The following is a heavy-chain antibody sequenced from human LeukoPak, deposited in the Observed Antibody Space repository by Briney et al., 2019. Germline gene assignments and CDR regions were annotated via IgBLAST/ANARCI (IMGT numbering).Heavy chain of an antibody. CDR3: AREREELLDY. Sequence: ASVKVSCKASGYXFTGYYIHWVRQAPGQGLEWMGWINPNSGGTHYAHKFQGRVTMTRDTSISTAYMELSRLRSDDTAVYYCAREREELLDYWGQGTLVTVSS. CDR2: INPNSGGT. D-gene: IGHD1-26*01. CDR1: GYXFTGYY. V-gene: IGHV1-2*02. J-gene: IGHJ4*02.